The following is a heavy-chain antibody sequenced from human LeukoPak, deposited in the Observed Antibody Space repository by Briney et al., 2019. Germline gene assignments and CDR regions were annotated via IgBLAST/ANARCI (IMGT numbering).Heavy chain of an antibody. CDR2: INSDGSST. D-gene: IGHD2-15*01. Sequence: GGSLRLSCAASGFTFSSYGMHWVRQAPGKGLVWVSRINSDGSSTSYADSVKGRFTISRDNAKNTLYLQMNSLRAEDTAVYYCARAPVVVATTHYYYYGMDVWGKGTTVTVSS. V-gene: IGHV3-74*01. CDR1: GFTFSSYG. J-gene: IGHJ6*04. CDR3: ARAPVVVATTHYYYYGMDV.